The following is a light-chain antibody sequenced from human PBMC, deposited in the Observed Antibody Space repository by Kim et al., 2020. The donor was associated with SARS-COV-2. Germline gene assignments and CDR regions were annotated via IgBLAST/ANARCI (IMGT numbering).Light chain of an antibody. V-gene: IGKV3-20*01. CDR3: QQYGSSPLT. Sequence: EIVLTQSPGTLSLSPGERATLSCRASQSVTSSHLAWYQQKPGQAPRLLIYGASSRATGIPDRFSGSGSGTDLSLTISRLEPEDFALYYCQQYGSSPLTFGGGTKVDIK. CDR1: QSVTSSH. CDR2: GAS. J-gene: IGKJ4*01.